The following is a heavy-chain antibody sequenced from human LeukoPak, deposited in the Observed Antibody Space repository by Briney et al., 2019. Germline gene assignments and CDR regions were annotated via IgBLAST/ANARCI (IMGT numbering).Heavy chain of an antibody. D-gene: IGHD4-17*01. CDR3: ARSLKEDFGDYVFAEHYHYYGMDV. Sequence: SGPTLVNPTQTLTLTCTFSGFSLSTSGMCVSWTRQPPGKALEWLARIDWDDDKYYSTSLETRLTISKDTSKNQVVLTMTNMDPVDTATYYCARSLKEDFGDYVFAEHYHYYGMDVWGQGTTVTVSS. J-gene: IGHJ6*01. V-gene: IGHV2-70*11. CDR1: GFSLSTSGMC. CDR2: IDWDDDK.